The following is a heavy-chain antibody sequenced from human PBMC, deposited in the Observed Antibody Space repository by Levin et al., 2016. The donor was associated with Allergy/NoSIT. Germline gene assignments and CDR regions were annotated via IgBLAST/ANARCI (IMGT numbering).Heavy chain of an antibody. CDR3: ARSYGSGSYYNSAEYFQH. J-gene: IGHJ1*01. Sequence: WIRQPPGKGLEWIGYIYYSGSTNYNPSLKSRVTISVDTSKNQFSLKLSSVTAADTAVYYCARSYGSGSYYNSAEYFQHWGQGTLVTVSS. CDR2: IYYSGST. V-gene: IGHV4-59*01. D-gene: IGHD3-10*01.